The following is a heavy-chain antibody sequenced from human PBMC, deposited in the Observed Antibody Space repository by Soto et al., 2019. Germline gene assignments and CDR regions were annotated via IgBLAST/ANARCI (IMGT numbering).Heavy chain of an antibody. CDR2: ISYDGSNK. Sequence: GGSLRLSFAASGFTFSSYAMHWVRQAPGKGLEWVEVISYDGSNKYYADSVKGRFTIYRDNYKNTLYLQMNSLIAEDTAVYYCARVPPLPGPDXWGQGTLVTSPX. D-gene: IGHD2-15*01. CDR1: GFTFSSYA. V-gene: IGHV3-30-3*01. CDR3: ARVPPLPGPDX. J-gene: IGHJ4*02.